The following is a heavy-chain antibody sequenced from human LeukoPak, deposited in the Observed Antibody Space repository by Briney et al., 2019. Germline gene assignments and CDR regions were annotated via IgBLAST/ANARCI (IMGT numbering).Heavy chain of an antibody. V-gene: IGHV3-23*01. CDR1: GFIFSNYV. D-gene: IGHD2-2*02. CDR2: ISRTGTYR. J-gene: IGHJ4*02. CDR3: GLRYGDFFDF. Sequence: GGSLRLSCAASGFIFSNYVMTWVRQGPGKGLEYVSSISRTGTYRFHTDSVKGRFTISRDNSKSTMFLQMNSLRAEDTAEYYCGLRYGDFFDFRGQGTLVTVAA.